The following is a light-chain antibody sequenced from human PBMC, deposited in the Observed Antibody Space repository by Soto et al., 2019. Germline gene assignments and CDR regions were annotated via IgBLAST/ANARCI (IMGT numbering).Light chain of an antibody. CDR1: SSSIGSNT. J-gene: IGLJ2*01. Sequence: QLVLTQPPSASGTPGQRVTISCSGSSSSIGSNTVSWYQQLPGTAPELLIYSNTQRPPGVPDRFSGSKSGTSASLAISGLQSDDEADFYCASWDDSLNGVVFGGGTKLTVL. CDR3: ASWDDSLNGVV. V-gene: IGLV1-44*01. CDR2: SNT.